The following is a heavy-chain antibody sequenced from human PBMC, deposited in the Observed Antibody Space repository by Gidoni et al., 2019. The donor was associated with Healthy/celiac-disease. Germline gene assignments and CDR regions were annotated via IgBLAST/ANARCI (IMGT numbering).Heavy chain of an antibody. CDR1: GGSISSSSYY. CDR2: IYYSGST. V-gene: IGHV4-39*01. D-gene: IGHD3-10*01. J-gene: IGHJ5*02. CDR3: AVLLWFGESKFRLGGWFDP. Sequence: QLQLQESGPGLVKPSETLSLTCTVSGGSISSSSYYWGWIRQPPGKGLEWIGSIYYSGSTYYNPSLKSRVTISVDTSKNQFSLKLSSVTAADTAVYYCAVLLWFGESKFRLGGWFDPWGQGTLVTVSS.